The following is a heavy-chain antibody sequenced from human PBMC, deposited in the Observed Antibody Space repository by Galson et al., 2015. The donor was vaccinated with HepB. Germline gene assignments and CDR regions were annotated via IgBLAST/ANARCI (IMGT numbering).Heavy chain of an antibody. V-gene: IGHV3-73*01. CDR2: IRSKANSYAT. J-gene: IGHJ6*03. CDR1: GFTFSGSA. CDR3: TRHSGYCSSTSCSSYYYYYYMDV. Sequence: SCAASGFTFSGSAMHWVRQASGKGLEWVCRIRSKANSYATAYAASVKGRFTISRDDSKNTAYLQMNSLKTEDTAVYYCTRHSGYCSSTSCSSYYYYYYMDVWGKGTTVTVSS. D-gene: IGHD2-2*01.